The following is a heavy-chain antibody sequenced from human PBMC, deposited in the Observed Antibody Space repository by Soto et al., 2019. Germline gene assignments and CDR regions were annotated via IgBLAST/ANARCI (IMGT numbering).Heavy chain of an antibody. V-gene: IGHV3-23*01. J-gene: IGHJ6*02. CDR2: STGAGGGT. CDR3: AKGHRDYQGDYNYYGMDV. CDR1: GFPFSSYA. Sequence: PGGSLRLSCAASGFPFSSYAISWVRQAPGRGLEWVAASTGAGGGTYNLEAVKGRFTVSRDNSKKTVYLQLDGLRAEDTAVYYCAKGHRDYQGDYNYYGMDVCGQGALVTVSS. D-gene: IGHD3-10*01.